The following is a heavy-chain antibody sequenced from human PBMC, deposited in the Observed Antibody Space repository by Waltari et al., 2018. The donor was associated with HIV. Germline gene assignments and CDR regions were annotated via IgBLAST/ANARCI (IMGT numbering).Heavy chain of an antibody. V-gene: IGHV3-7*01. CDR1: GCTFSNYW. D-gene: IGHD6-19*01. Sequence: EVQLVESGGGLVQPGGSLRLSCAASGCTFSNYWMSGVRQAPGKGLEWVAYINQAGSRKYYVDSVKGRFTISRDNAKNSLYLQMNSLRAEDTAVYYCARGIAVAGRYYFYGMDVWGQGTTVTVSS. CDR2: INQAGSRK. J-gene: IGHJ6*02. CDR3: ARGIAVAGRYYFYGMDV.